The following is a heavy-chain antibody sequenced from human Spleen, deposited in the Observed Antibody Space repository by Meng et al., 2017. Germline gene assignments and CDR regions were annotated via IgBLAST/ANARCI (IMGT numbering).Heavy chain of an antibody. CDR1: GGSFSDYY. D-gene: IGHD2-21*01. V-gene: IGHV4-34*01. Sequence: SETLSLTCVVSGGSFSDYYWSWIRQPPGKGLEWIGEINHSGSTNYNPSLESRVTISVDTSKNQFSLKLSSVTAADTAVYYCARDSNDANYYYGMDVWGQGTTVTVSS. J-gene: IGHJ6*02. CDR3: ARDSNDANYYYGMDV. CDR2: INHSGST.